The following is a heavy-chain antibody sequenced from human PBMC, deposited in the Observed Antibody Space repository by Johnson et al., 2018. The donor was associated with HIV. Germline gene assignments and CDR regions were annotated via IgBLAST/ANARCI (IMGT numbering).Heavy chain of an antibody. V-gene: IGHV3-NL1*01. D-gene: IGHD1-26*01. Sequence: QMLLVESGGGVVQPGGSLRLSCAASGFTFSSYGMHWVRQAPGKGLEWVSVIYSGGSTYYADSVKGRFNISRDNSMNTLYLQMNSLRAEDTAVLYCGILPVGAPGTDAFAIWGQGTMVTVSS. J-gene: IGHJ3*02. CDR2: IYSGGST. CDR3: GILPVGAPGTDAFAI. CDR1: GFTFSSYG.